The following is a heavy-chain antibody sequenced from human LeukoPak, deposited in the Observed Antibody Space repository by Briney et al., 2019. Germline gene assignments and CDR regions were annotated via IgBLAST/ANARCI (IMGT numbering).Heavy chain of an antibody. Sequence: GGSLRLSCAVSGLTFGRHWMSWVRQAPGKGLEWVANIKQDGSVKYYVDSVKGRFTISRDNAKNSLYLQMNSLRAEDTAVYYCAKGPGDYDFWSGYNLDYFDYWGQGTLVTVSS. CDR2: IKQDGSVK. CDR3: AKGPGDYDFWSGYNLDYFDY. CDR1: GLTFGRHW. V-gene: IGHV3-7*03. D-gene: IGHD3-3*01. J-gene: IGHJ4*02.